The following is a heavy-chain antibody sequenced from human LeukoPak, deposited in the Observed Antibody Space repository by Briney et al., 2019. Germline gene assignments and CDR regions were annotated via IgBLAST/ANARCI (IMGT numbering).Heavy chain of an antibody. V-gene: IGHV3-53*01. CDR1: GFTVSSNY. CDR2: ILSGGTT. Sequence: PGGSLRLSCAASGFTVSSNYMSWVRQAPGKGLEWVSVILSGGTTYYADSVKGRFTISRDNSKNTLYLQMNSLRAEDTAVYYCAREGNYYDMDVWGQGTRVTVSS. J-gene: IGHJ6*02. CDR3: AREGNYYDMDV.